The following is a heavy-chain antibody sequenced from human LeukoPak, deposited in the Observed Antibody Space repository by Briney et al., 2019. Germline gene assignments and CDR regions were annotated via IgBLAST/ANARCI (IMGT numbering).Heavy chain of an antibody. CDR3: ANYVSRTMRDY. CDR2: IDYRERT. D-gene: IGHD3-16*01. CDR1: GGSITTSGHY. J-gene: IGHJ4*02. V-gene: IGHV4-39*01. Sequence: SETLSLTCTVSGGSITTSGHYWGWIRQPPGKGLEWIGSIDYRERTTYNPSLKSRVTISAGTSRNQFSLKLSSVTATDTAVYYCANYVSRTMRDYWGQGTLVTVSS.